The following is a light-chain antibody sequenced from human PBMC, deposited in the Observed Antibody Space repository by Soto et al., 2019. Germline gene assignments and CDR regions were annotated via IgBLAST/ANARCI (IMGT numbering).Light chain of an antibody. J-gene: IGLJ1*01. CDR2: EVS. CDR1: SSDVGGYNY. Sequence: QSALTQPASVSGSPGQSITISCTGTSSDVGGYNYVSWYQPHPGKAPKLMIYEVSNRPSGVSNRFSGSKSGNTASLTISGLQAADEADYYCSSYTSSSTGVFGTGTKLTGL. CDR3: SSYTSSSTGV. V-gene: IGLV2-14*01.